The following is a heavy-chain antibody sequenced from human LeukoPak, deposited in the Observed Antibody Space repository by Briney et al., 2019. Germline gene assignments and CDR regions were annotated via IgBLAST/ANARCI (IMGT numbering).Heavy chain of an antibody. CDR1: GFTFRSYA. CDR3: ARVGGSGSYPYYYYMDV. V-gene: IGHV3-30*04. Sequence: PGGSLRLSCAASGFTFRSYAMHWVRQAPGKGLEWVAVISYDGNYKYYADSVKGRFTISRDNAKNSLYLQMNSLRAEDTAVYYCARVGGSGSYPYYYYMDVWGKGTTVTISS. J-gene: IGHJ6*03. CDR2: ISYDGNYK. D-gene: IGHD3-10*01.